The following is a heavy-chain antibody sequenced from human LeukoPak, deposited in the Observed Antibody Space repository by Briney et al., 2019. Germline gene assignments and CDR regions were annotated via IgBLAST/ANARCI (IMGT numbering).Heavy chain of an antibody. Sequence: ASVKVSCKASGGTFSSYAISWVRQAPGQGLEWMGWINPNSGGTNYAQKFQGRVTMTRDTSISTAYMELSRLRSDDTAVYYCARGSVVVVAATEDAFDIWGQGTMVTVSS. D-gene: IGHD2-15*01. CDR3: ARGSVVVVAATEDAFDI. J-gene: IGHJ3*02. CDR2: INPNSGGT. CDR1: GGTFSSYA. V-gene: IGHV1-2*02.